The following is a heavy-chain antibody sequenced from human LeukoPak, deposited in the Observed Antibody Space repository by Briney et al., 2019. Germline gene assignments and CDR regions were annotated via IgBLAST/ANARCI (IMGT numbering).Heavy chain of an antibody. CDR3: ARLIVGATTIDY. CDR2: ISAYDGNT. CDR1: GYTFTSYG. D-gene: IGHD1-26*01. V-gene: IGHV1-18*01. Sequence: ASVKVSCKASGYTFTSYGISWVRQAPGQGLEWMGWISAYDGNTNCAQKFQGRVTMTTDTSTSTAYMELRSLRSDDTAVYYCARLIVGATTIDYWGQGTLVTVSS. J-gene: IGHJ4*02.